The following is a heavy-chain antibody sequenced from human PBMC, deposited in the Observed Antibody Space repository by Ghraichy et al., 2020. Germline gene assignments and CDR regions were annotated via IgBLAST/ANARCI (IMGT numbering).Heavy chain of an antibody. CDR3: ARDLGYCSSTSCPGI. V-gene: IGHV3-33*01. CDR1: GFTFSSYG. J-gene: IGHJ3*02. CDR2: IWYDGSNK. D-gene: IGHD2-2*01. Sequence: GGSLRLSCAASGFTFSSYGMHWVRQAPGKGLEWVAVIWYDGSNKYYADSVKGRFTISRDNSKNTLYLQMNSLRAEDTAVYYCARDLGYCSSTSCPGIWGQGTMVTVSS.